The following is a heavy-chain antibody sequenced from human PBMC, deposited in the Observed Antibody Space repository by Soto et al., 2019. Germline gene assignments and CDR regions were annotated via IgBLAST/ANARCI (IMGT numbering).Heavy chain of an antibody. Sequence: PSETLSLTCTVSGGTISSANWWNWVRQSPGKGLEWIGHVYHSGTSNFNPSLRSRVTMSVDKSKNQFSLKVTSVTAADTAVYYCVTAFDSSGYGYFDICGQGPKVTVSS. J-gene: IGHJ3*02. D-gene: IGHD3-22*01. V-gene: IGHV4-4*02. CDR2: VYHSGTS. CDR1: GGTISSANW. CDR3: VTAFDSSGYGYFDI.